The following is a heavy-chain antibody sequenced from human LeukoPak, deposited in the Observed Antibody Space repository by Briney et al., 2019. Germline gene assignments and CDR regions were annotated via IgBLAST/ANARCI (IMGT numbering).Heavy chain of an antibody. J-gene: IGHJ4*02. CDR2: ISAYNGNT. CDR1: GYTFTSYG. CDR3: ARGELERWLQLDVDY. D-gene: IGHD5-24*01. Sequence: ASVKVSCKASGYTFTSYGISWVRQAPGQGLEWMGWISAYNGNTNYAQKLQGRVTMTTDTSTSTAYMELRSLRSDDTAVYYCARGELERWLQLDVDYWGQGTLVTVSS. V-gene: IGHV1-18*01.